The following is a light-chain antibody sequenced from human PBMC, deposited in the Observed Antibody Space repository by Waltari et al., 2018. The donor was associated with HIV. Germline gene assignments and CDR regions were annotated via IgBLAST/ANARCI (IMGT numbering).Light chain of an antibody. CDR1: QSISSW. CDR2: RAS. Sequence: MTQSPSTLSASVGDRVTITCRASQSISSWLAWYQQIPGKAPKLLIYRASILQSGVPSRFSGSGSGTEFTLTINSLQPDDFATYYCQHYDTYPISFGQGTRLEI. CDR3: QHYDTYPIS. V-gene: IGKV1-5*03. J-gene: IGKJ5*01.